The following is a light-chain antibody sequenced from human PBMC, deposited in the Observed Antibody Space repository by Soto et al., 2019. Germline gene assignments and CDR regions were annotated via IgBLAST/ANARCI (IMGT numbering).Light chain of an antibody. CDR3: CSYAGSYTVV. Sequence: QSVLTQPRSVSGSPGQSVTISCTGTSSDVGGYNYVSWYQQHPGKAPKLMIYDVSKRPSGVPHRFSGSKSGNTASLTISGLQAEDEADYYCCSYAGSYTVVFGGGTKVTVL. CDR1: SSDVGGYNY. CDR2: DVS. J-gene: IGLJ2*01. V-gene: IGLV2-11*01.